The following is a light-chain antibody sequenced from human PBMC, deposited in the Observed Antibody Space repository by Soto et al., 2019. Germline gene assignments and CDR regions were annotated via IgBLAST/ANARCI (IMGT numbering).Light chain of an antibody. V-gene: IGKV3-20*01. Sequence: EIVLTQSPGTLSLSPGERATLSCRASQSISSSYFAWYQQKPGQAPRLLIYGASTRATGIPDRFSGSGSGTDFTLTISRLEPEDLAVYYCQQYYSSAPWTFGQGTKVEIK. CDR3: QQYYSSAPWT. CDR1: QSISSSY. CDR2: GAS. J-gene: IGKJ1*01.